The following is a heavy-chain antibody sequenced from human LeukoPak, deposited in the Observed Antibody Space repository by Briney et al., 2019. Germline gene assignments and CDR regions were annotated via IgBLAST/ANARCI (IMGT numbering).Heavy chain of an antibody. J-gene: IGHJ6*03. Sequence: SETLSLTCTVSGGSISSYYWSWIRQPAGKGLEWMGRIYTSGSTNFNPSLKRRVTISVDPSKNQFSLKMSSVTAADTAVYFCARGGPPGYYYDYYMDVWGKGTTVTISS. CDR3: ARGGPPGYYYDYYMDV. V-gene: IGHV4-4*07. CDR2: IYTSGST. CDR1: GGSISSYY.